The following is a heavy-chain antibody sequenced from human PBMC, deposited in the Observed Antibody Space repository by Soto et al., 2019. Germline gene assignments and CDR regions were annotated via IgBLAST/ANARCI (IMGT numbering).Heavy chain of an antibody. CDR3: ARGLPYSSGWYSLDY. CDR1: GFTFSSYW. CDR2: IKQDGSEK. V-gene: IGHV3-7*05. Sequence: GGSLRLSCAASGFTFSSYWMSWVRQAPGKGLEWVANIKQDGSEKYYVDSVKGRFTISRDNAKNSLYLQMNSLRAEDTAVYYCARGLPYSSGWYSLDYWGQGTLVTVSS. D-gene: IGHD6-19*01. J-gene: IGHJ4*02.